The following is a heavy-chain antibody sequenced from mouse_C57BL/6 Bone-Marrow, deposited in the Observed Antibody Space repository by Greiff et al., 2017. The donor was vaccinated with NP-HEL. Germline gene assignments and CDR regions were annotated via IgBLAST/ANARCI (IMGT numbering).Heavy chain of an antibody. CDR1: GYTFTSYG. CDR3: ARPGGT. CDR2: IYPRSGNT. D-gene: IGHD3-3*01. J-gene: IGHJ3*01. Sequence: VQLQQSGAELARPGASVKLSCKASGYTFTSYGISWVKQRTGQGLEWIGEIYPRSGNTYYNAKLQGKATLTADKSASTAYMELRSLTSEDSAVYFCARPGGTWGQGTLVTVSA. V-gene: IGHV1-81*01.